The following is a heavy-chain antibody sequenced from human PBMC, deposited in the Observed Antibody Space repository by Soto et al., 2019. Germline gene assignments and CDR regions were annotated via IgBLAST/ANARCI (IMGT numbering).Heavy chain of an antibody. CDR1: GFSLSTSGVG. D-gene: IGHD3-10*01. CDR3: AHRRRGDAYNLYYFDF. CDR2: IYWDDDK. J-gene: IGHJ4*02. V-gene: IGHV2-5*02. Sequence: QITLKESGPTLVKPTQTLTLTCTFSGFSLSTSGVGVGWIRQPPGKALEWLAIIYWDDDKRYSPSLKSRLTITKDTSKNQVVLTMTNVDFVDTATYYCAHRRRGDAYNLYYFDFWGQGTLVTVSS.